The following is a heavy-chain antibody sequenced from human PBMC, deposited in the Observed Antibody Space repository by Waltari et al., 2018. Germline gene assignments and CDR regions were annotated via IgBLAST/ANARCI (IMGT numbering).Heavy chain of an antibody. V-gene: IGHV4-38-2*01. D-gene: IGHD6-6*01. CDR1: GYSISSGYY. CDR3: ARHERRAARPQPYFDY. Sequence: QVQLQESGPGLVKPSETLSLTCAVSGYSISSGYYWGWIRQPPGKGLEWIGSIYHSGSTYYNPSLKGRVTISVDTSKNQFSLKLSSVTAADTAVYYCARHERRAARPQPYFDYWGQGTLVTVSS. CDR2: IYHSGST. J-gene: IGHJ4*02.